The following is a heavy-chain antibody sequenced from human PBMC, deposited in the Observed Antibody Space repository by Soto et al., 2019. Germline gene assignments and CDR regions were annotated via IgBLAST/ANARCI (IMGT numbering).Heavy chain of an antibody. J-gene: IGHJ4*02. V-gene: IGHV4-4*02. Sequence: QVQLQESGPGLVKPSGTLSLTCAVSGGSISSSNWWSWVRQPPGKGLEWIGEIYHSGSTNYNPSLKSRVTMSVDKSKNQFSLKLSSVTAADTAVYYCAREIAGGYSGYDHDKGGYWGQGTLVTVSS. CDR3: AREIAGGYSGYDHDKGGY. CDR2: IYHSGST. CDR1: GGSISSSNW. D-gene: IGHD5-12*01.